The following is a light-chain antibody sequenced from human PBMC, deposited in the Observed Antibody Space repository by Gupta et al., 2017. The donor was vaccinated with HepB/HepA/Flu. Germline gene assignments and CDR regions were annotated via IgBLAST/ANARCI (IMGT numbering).Light chain of an antibody. CDR2: EVS. J-gene: IGLJ1*01. CDR3: SSYTSSSTFV. Sequence: QPALTQPPSVSGSPGQSVTISCTGTNSDIGSYNRVSWYQQPPGTAPKLMIYEVSYRPSGVPDRFSWSKSDNTASLTISGLQADDEAEYYCSSYTSSSTFVFGAGTKVTVL. CDR1: NSDIGSYNR. V-gene: IGLV2-18*02.